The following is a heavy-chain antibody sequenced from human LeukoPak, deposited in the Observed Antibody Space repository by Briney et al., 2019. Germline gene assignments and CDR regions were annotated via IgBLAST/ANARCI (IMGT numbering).Heavy chain of an antibody. J-gene: IGHJ4*02. CDR3: ARPDGGGPAAADY. Sequence: ETLSLTCAVSGGSISSSNWWNWVRQPPGKGLEWVASISSRSTYIYYADSVTGRFTISRDNAKNSLYLQMNSLRAKDTAVYYCARPDGGGPAAADYWGQGTLVTVSS. CDR1: GGSISSSN. CDR2: ISSRSTYI. D-gene: IGHD6-13*01. V-gene: IGHV3-21*01.